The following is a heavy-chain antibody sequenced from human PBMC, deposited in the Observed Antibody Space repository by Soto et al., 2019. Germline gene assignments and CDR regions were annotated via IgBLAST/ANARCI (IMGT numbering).Heavy chain of an antibody. D-gene: IGHD4-17*01. CDR2: ISYDGSNK. J-gene: IGHJ4*02. CDR3: AKDFQAPANYYGDYGFYE. V-gene: IGHV3-30*18. Sequence: PVGSLRLSCAASGFTFSSYGMHWVRQAPGKGLEWVAVISYDGSNKYYADSVKGRFTISRHNSKNTLYLQMNSLRAEDTAVYYCAKDFQAPANYYGDYGFYEWGQGTRGTVS. CDR1: GFTFSSYG.